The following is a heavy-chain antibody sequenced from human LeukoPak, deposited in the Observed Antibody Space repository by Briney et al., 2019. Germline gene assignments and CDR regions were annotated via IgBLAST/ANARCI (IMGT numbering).Heavy chain of an antibody. D-gene: IGHD6-13*01. V-gene: IGHV3-23*01. CDR1: GFTFSSYA. CDR3: ARAAAGPFDY. Sequence: SGGSLRLSCAASGFTFSSYAMSRVRQAPGKGLEWVSAISGSGGSTYYADSVKGRFTISRDNAKNSLYLQMNSLRAEDTAVYYCARAAAGPFDYWGQGTLVTVSS. CDR2: ISGSGGST. J-gene: IGHJ4*02.